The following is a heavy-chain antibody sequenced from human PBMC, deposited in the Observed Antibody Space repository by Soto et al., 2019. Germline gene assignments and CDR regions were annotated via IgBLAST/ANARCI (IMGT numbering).Heavy chain of an antibody. CDR1: GFTFSSYS. CDR2: ISSSSSYI. V-gene: IGHV3-21*01. CDR3: ARTSVFSPHYYMGV. Sequence: PGGSLRLSCAASGFTFSSYSMNWVRQAPGKGLEWVSSISSSSSYIYYADSVKGRFTISRDNAKNSLYLQMNSLRAEDTAVYYCARTSVFSPHYYMGVWGKGTTVTVSS. J-gene: IGHJ6*03.